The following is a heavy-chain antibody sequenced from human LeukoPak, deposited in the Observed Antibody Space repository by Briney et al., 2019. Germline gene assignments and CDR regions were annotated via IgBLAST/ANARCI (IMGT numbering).Heavy chain of an antibody. CDR2: ISTSGSP. V-gene: IGHV4-4*07. J-gene: IGHJ4*02. CDR3: AREGRCSTPGY. Sequence: SETLSLTCTVSGGSISSYYWSWIRQPAGKGLEWIGRISTSGSPDYNPSLKSRVTMSIDTSKSQFSLRLTSVTAADTALYFCAREGRCSTPGYWGQGTLVTVSS. CDR1: GGSISSYY. D-gene: IGHD3-10*02.